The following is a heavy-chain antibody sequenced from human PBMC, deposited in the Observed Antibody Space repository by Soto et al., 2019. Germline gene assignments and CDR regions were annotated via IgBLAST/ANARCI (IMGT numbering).Heavy chain of an antibody. CDR3: ARDKVGSYWNPFDY. J-gene: IGHJ4*02. D-gene: IGHD1-26*01. Sequence: QVQLVQSGAEVKKPGSSVKVSCKASEGTFSSYTISWVRQAPGQGLEWMGRIIPILGIANYAQKFQGRVTITADKSTSTAYMELSSLRSEDTAVYYCARDKVGSYWNPFDYWGQGTLVTVSS. CDR2: IIPILGIA. CDR1: EGTFSSYT. V-gene: IGHV1-69*08.